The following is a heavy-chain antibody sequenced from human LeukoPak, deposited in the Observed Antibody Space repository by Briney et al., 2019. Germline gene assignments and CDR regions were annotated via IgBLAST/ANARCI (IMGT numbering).Heavy chain of an antibody. CDR1: GGSFSGYY. CDR2: INHSGST. Sequence: SETMSLTCAVYGGSFSGYYWSWIRQPPGKGLEWIGEINHSGSTNYNPSLKSRVTILVDTSKNQFSLKLSSVTAADTAVYYCARGFHSSGWYGYYYMDVWGKGTTVTVSS. V-gene: IGHV4-34*01. D-gene: IGHD6-19*01. CDR3: ARGFHSSGWYGYYYMDV. J-gene: IGHJ6*03.